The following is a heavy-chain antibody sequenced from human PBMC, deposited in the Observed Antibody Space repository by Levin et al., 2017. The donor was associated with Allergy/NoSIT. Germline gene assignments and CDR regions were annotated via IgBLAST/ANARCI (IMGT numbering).Heavy chain of an antibody. CDR2: IKEDGSEK. CDR3: ARESAGDEYYFDY. J-gene: IGHJ4*02. V-gene: IGHV3-7*04. Sequence: AGGSLRLSCAASGFTFSSYWMSWVRQAPGKGLECVANIKEDGSEKYYVDSVKGRFSISRDNAKNSLYLQMNSLRAEDTAVYYCARESAGDEYYFDYWGQGTLVTVSS. D-gene: IGHD3-16*01. CDR1: GFTFSSYW.